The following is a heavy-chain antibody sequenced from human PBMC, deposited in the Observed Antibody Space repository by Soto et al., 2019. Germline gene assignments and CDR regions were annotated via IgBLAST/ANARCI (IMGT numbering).Heavy chain of an antibody. CDR1: GGSITNGFYY. J-gene: IGHJ5*02. D-gene: IGHD1-1*01. V-gene: IGHV4-31*03. Sequence: VQLQESGPGLVKPSQTLSLICTVSGGSITNGFYYWSWIRQHPGKGLEWIGNIYYIGTTSYNPSLKSRVTISIDRSRNQFSLTLESVTAADTAVYFCAKNETTRPWFNPWGQGTLVTVSS. CDR3: AKNETTRPWFNP. CDR2: IYYIGTT.